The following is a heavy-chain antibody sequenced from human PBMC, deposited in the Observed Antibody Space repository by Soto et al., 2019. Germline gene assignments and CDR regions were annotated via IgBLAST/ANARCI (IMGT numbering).Heavy chain of an antibody. D-gene: IGHD2-2*01. Sequence: SETPSLTCAVYGGSFSGYYWSWVRQPPGKGLEWIGEINHSGNTNYNPSLTSRVTISVDTSTNQFSLHLFSVTAADTAVYYCARGGIYCSSTTCYSDNWGQGTLVTVSS. CDR2: INHSGNT. CDR1: GGSFSGYY. CDR3: ARGGIYCSSTTCYSDN. V-gene: IGHV4-34*01. J-gene: IGHJ4*02.